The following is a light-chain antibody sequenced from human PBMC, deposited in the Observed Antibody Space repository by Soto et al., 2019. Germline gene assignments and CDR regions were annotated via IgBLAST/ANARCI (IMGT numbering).Light chain of an antibody. V-gene: IGKV1-9*01. CDR2: SAS. J-gene: IGKJ4*01. CDR3: QQVDRPPLT. Sequence: DIQLTQSPSFLSASIGDRVSLSCRASQDITKYLAWYQQRPGRAPKLLIYSASTLHVGVPARFSGGGSGTEFTLTINSLQAEDFATYYCQQVDRPPLTFGGGTKVEI. CDR1: QDITKY.